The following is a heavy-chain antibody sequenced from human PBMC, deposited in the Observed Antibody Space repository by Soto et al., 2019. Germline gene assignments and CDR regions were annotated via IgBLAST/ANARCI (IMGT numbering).Heavy chain of an antibody. CDR1: GGSVSSGSYY. J-gene: IGHJ4*02. Sequence: SETLSLTCTVSGGSVSSGSYYWSWIRQPPGKGLEWIGYIYYSGSTNYNPSLKSRVTISVDTSKNQFSLKLSSVTAADTAVYYCASFPRGSSSWDIDYWGQGTMVTVSS. CDR3: ASFPRGSSSWDIDY. D-gene: IGHD6-13*01. CDR2: IYYSGST. V-gene: IGHV4-61*01.